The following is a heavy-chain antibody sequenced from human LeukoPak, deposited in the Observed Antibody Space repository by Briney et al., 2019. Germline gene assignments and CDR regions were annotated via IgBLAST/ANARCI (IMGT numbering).Heavy chain of an antibody. CDR3: TRDVYNWSDDY. J-gene: IGHJ4*02. CDR1: GYTFTGYN. Sequence: GASVKVSCKASGYTFTGYNIHWVRQAPGQGLEWMGWINPDSGDTLYGQSFQGRVTLTRDTSITTAYMDLSSLRSDDTAVYYCTRDVYNWSDDYWGQGTPVTVSS. CDR2: INPDSGDT. V-gene: IGHV1-2*02. D-gene: IGHD1-1*01.